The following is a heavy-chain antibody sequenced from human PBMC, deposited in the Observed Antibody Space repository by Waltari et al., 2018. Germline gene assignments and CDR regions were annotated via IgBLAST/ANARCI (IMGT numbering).Heavy chain of an antibody. CDR3: VRGPSVDYSNPVPFDL. J-gene: IGHJ4*02. CDR2: INRGATI. CDR1: GFDSSNHW. Sequence: EVRLVESGGGLVQLGETLTLSCAASGFDSSNHWMSWVRQFPGKGPMWVARINRGATIGYDDSVRGRFTIFRDSSTNTLSLQMRSLTVEDTALYYCVRGPSVDYSNPVPFDLWGQGTLVTVSS. V-gene: IGHV3-74*01. D-gene: IGHD4-4*01.